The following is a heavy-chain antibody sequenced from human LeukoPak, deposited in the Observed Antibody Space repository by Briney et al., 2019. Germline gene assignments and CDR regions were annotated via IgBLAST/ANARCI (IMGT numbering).Heavy chain of an antibody. Sequence: SETLSLTCTVSGGSISSYYWSWIRQPPGKGLEWIGYIYYSGSTNYNPSLKSRVTISVDTSKNQFPLKLSSVTAADTAVYYCARVSGPYYYYYMDVWGKGTTVTVSS. CDR1: GGSISSYY. V-gene: IGHV4-59*01. CDR2: IYYSGST. D-gene: IGHD2-15*01. J-gene: IGHJ6*03. CDR3: ARVSGPYYYYYMDV.